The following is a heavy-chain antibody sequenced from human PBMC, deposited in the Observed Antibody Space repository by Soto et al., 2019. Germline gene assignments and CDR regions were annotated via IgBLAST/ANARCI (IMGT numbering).Heavy chain of an antibody. CDR2: ISGDGSKR. Sequence: PVGSLRLSCAASEFTFSSNGMQWVRQAAGKGLEWVAGISGDGSKRYYAASQNGRFTISRDNSKNMLHLQMNNLRPEDTAVYYCVKSAIITAVLKDYYGMDLWGQGTTVTVSS. V-gene: IGHV3-30*18. J-gene: IGHJ6*02. D-gene: IGHD6-6*01. CDR3: VKSAIITAVLKDYYGMDL. CDR1: EFTFSSNG.